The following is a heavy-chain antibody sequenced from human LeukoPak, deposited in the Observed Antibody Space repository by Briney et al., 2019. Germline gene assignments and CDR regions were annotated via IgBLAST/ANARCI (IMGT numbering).Heavy chain of an antibody. CDR3: ARDRLRISGSYRYDAFDI. CDR1: GFTFNNYA. V-gene: IGHV3-30-3*01. J-gene: IGHJ3*02. Sequence: SGGSLRLSCAASGFTFNNYAMHWVRQAPGKGLEWVAVISYDGSNKYYADSVKGRFTISRDNSKNTLYLQMNSLRTEDTAVYYCARDRLRISGSYRYDAFDIWGQGTMVTVSS. CDR2: ISYDGSNK. D-gene: IGHD4-17*01.